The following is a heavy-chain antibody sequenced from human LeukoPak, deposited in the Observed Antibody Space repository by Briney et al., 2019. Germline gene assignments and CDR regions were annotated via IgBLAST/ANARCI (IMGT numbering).Heavy chain of an antibody. CDR1: GFTFSSYS. V-gene: IGHV3-21*01. CDR2: ISSSSSYI. J-gene: IGHJ6*03. CDR3: ARHLRYCSSTSCYIYYYMDV. Sequence: PGGSLRLSCAASGFTFSSYSMNWVRQAPGKGLEWVSSISSSSSYIYYADSVKGRFTISRDNAKNPLYLQMNSLRAEDTAVYYCARHLRYCSSTSCYIYYYMDVWGKGTTVTVSS. D-gene: IGHD2-2*02.